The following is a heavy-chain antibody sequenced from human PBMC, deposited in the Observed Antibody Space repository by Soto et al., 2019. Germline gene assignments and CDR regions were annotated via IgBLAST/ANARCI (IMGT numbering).Heavy chain of an antibody. CDR2: VAAGGGHT. J-gene: IGHJ4*02. D-gene: IGHD3-16*02. CDR3: ARRTSFLGAFDY. V-gene: IGHV3-23*01. CDR1: GFLFVKYV. Sequence: GGTLRLTCFACGFLFVKYVLAGVRQAPGKGLEWVSHVAAGGGHTYYAESVRGRFTISRDNSKNTLFLQINTLRADDTAIYFCARRTSFLGAFDYWGQGVLVTVSS.